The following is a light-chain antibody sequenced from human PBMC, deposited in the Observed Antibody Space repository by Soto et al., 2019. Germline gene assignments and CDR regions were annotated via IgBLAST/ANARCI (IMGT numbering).Light chain of an antibody. J-gene: IGLJ1*01. CDR3: RSYTSNSTYV. CDR1: SSDVGGYNY. CDR2: EVS. V-gene: IGLV2-14*01. Sequence: QSALTQPASVSGSPGQSITISCTGTSSDVGGYNYVSWYQQHPGKAPKLMIYEVSNRPSGVSNRFSGSKSGNTASLTISGLQAEDYADYYCRSYTSNSTYVFGTGTKLTVL.